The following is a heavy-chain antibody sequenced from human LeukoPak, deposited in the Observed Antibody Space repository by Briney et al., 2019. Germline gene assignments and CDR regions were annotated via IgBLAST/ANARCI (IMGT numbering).Heavy chain of an antibody. CDR1: GGSISSYY. CDR3: ARMVPAGTHNY. CDR2: IYYSGST. Sequence: ASETLSLTCTVSGGSISSYYWSWIRQPPGKGLEWIGSIYYSGSTYYNPSLKSRVTMTLDMAKNQFSLRLASVTAADTAVYFCARMVPAGTHNYWGQGLLVTVSS. V-gene: IGHV4-59*12. D-gene: IGHD6-19*01. J-gene: IGHJ4*02.